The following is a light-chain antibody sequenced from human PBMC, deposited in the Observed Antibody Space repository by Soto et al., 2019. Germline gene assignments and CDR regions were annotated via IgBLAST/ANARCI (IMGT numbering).Light chain of an antibody. V-gene: IGLV2-23*02. CDR1: SRDVGSYNL. CDR2: EVS. J-gene: IGLJ2*01. Sequence: QSALTQPASVSGSPGQSITIYCTGTSRDVGSYNLVSWYQQHPGKAPKLMIYEVSKRPSGVSNRFSGSKSGNTASLTISGLQAEDEADYYCCSYAGSSTYVVFGGGTKLTVL. CDR3: CSYAGSSTYVV.